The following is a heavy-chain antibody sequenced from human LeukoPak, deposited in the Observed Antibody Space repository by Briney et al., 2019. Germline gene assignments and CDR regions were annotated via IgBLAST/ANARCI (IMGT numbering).Heavy chain of an antibody. CDR3: AVCYRCVGDYFDY. CDR2: ISSSSSYI. CDR1: GFTFSSYS. V-gene: IGHV3-21*01. D-gene: IGHD2-8*01. Sequence: PGGSLRLSCAASGFTFSSYSMNWVRQAPGKGLEWVSSISSSSSYIYYADSVKGRFTISRDNAKNSLYLQMNSLRAEDTAVYYCAVCYRCVGDYFDYWGQGTLVTVSS. J-gene: IGHJ4*02.